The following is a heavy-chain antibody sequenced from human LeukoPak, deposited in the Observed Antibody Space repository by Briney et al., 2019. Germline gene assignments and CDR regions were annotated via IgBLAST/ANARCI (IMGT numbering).Heavy chain of an antibody. CDR2: IKQDGSEK. D-gene: IGHD3-22*01. CDR1: GFTFSSYW. CDR3: ARARTSGYLDYFDY. V-gene: IGHV3-7*01. J-gene: IGHJ4*02. Sequence: PGGSLRLSCAASGFTFSSYWMGWVRQAPGKGLEWVANIKQDGSEKYYVDSVKGRFTISRDNAKNSLYLQMNSLRAEDTAVYYCARARTSGYLDYFDYWGQGTLVTVSS.